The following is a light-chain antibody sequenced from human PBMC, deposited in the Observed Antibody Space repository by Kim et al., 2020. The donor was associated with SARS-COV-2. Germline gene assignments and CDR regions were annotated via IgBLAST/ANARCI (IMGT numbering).Light chain of an antibody. CDR1: QTVGDN. CDR3: QQYSDRPRT. J-gene: IGKJ1*01. V-gene: IGKV3-15*01. Sequence: MTQSPAPLSVSPGDRVTLSCRASQTVGDNLVWYHQKPGQAPRLLIFHASARAAGIPVRFSGSGSGTEFTLTITSLEAEDFGVYFCQQYSDRPRTFGQGTKVDIK. CDR2: HAS.